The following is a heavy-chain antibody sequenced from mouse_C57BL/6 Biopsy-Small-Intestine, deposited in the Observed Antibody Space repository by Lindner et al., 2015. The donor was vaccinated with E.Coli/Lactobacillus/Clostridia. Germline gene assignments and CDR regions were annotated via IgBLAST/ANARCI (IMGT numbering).Heavy chain of an antibody. D-gene: IGHD2-5*01. J-gene: IGHJ3*01. CDR1: GFSFNTYA. V-gene: IGHV10-1*01. Sequence: VQLQESGGGLVQPKGSLKLSCAASGFSFNTYAMNWVRQAPGKGLEWVARIKSKGDDYATYYADSVKDRFTISRVDSESMLYLQMNNLKTEDTAMYYCVRHEHSNYEGFAYWGQGTLVTVSA. CDR3: VRHEHSNYEGFAY. CDR2: IKSKGDDYAT.